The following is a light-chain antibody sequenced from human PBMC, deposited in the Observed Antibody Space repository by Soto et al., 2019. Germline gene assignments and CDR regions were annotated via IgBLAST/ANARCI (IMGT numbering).Light chain of an antibody. Sequence: EIVMTQSPATLSSSPGERATLSCRASQSVVSNLAWYQQKPGQAPRLLIYGSTTRATGIPARFSGRWSETEFTLTISSLQSEDFAFYYCHQYNNWPYTFGEGTKLEIK. CDR2: GST. CDR3: HQYNNWPYT. J-gene: IGKJ2*01. V-gene: IGKV3-15*01. CDR1: QSVVSN.